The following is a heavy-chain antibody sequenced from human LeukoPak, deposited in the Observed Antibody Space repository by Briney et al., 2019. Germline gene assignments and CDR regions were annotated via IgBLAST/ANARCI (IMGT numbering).Heavy chain of an antibody. CDR3: AIVNYYDSRGYYYALPWFDP. V-gene: IGHV4-39*07. CDR1: GGSISSSSYY. CDR2: IYYSGST. Sequence: SETLSLTCSVSGGSISSSSYYWGWIRQPPGKGLEWIGSIYYSGSTYYNPSLKSRVTISVDTSKNQFSLKLSSVTAADTALYYCAIVNYYDSRGYYYALPWFDPWGQGTPVTVSS. D-gene: IGHD3-22*01. J-gene: IGHJ5*02.